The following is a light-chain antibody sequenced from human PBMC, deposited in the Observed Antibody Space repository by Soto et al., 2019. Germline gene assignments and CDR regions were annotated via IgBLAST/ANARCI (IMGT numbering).Light chain of an antibody. CDR1: QSIGTY. Sequence: DIQMTQSPSSLSASVGDRVTIACRASQSIGTYLNWYQQKPGKAPKLLIYAASSLQGGVPSSFSGTGSETDLTLTISSLQPEDFATYYCQQSYSAHPFSFGPGTKVDI. J-gene: IGKJ3*01. CDR3: QQSYSAHPFS. V-gene: IGKV1-39*01. CDR2: AAS.